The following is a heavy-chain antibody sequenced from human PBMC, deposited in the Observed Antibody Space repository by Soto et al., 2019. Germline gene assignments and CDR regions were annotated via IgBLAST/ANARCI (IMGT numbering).Heavy chain of an antibody. D-gene: IGHD2-15*01. Sequence: GASVKVSCTASCDTFTSYGISWVRQSPGQGLEWMGWISAYNGNTNYAQKPQGRVTMTTDTSTSTAYMELRSLRSDDTPVYYCARVPPVVFDYWGQGTLVTVSS. V-gene: IGHV1-18*01. CDR1: CDTFTSYG. CDR3: ARVPPVVFDY. CDR2: ISAYNGNT. J-gene: IGHJ4*02.